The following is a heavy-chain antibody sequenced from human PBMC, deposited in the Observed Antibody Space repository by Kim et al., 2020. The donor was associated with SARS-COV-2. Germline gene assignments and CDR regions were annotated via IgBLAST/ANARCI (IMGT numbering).Heavy chain of an antibody. Sequence: YAQKLQGRVTMTTDTSTSTAYMELRSLRSDDTAVYYCARGGAAMVTNFDYWGQGTLVTVSS. J-gene: IGHJ4*02. V-gene: IGHV1-18*01. CDR3: ARGGAAMVTNFDY. D-gene: IGHD5-18*01.